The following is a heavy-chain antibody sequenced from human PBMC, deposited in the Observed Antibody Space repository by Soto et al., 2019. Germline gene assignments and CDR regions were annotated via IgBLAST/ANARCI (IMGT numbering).Heavy chain of an antibody. CDR2: IYFSGST. CDR1: GGSISNGGYY. CDR3: ARDRHSQQPNHRWGGGYMDV. Sequence: QLQLEESGPGLVKPSQTLSLTCAVSGGSISNGGYYWSWIRQHPGKGLEWIGSIYFSGSTYYNPSLKSRVTSSVATPKNQFSLKLSSVTAADTAVYYCARDRHSQQPNHRWGGGYMDVWGKGTTVNVSS. J-gene: IGHJ6*03. V-gene: IGHV4-31*11. D-gene: IGHD6-13*01.